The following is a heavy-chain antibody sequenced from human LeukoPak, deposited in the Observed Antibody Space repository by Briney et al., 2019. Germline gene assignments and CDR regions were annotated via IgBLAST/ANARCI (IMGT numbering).Heavy chain of an antibody. J-gene: IGHJ4*02. CDR1: GFTFSSYS. CDR2: ISSSSSTI. V-gene: IGHV3-48*01. CDR3: ARRREHGSGSDWL. D-gene: IGHD3-10*01. Sequence: PGGSLRLSCAASGFTFSSYSMNWVRQAPGKGLEWVSYISSSSSTIYYADSVKGRFTISRDNAKNSLYLQMNSLRAGDTAVYYCARRREHGSGSDWLWGQGTLVTVSS.